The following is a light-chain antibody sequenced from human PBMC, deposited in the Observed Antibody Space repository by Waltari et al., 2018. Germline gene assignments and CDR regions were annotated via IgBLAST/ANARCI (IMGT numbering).Light chain of an antibody. J-gene: IGKJ2*01. CDR1: QSLSTAQ. V-gene: IGKV3-20*01. CDR2: GAS. Sequence: EIELTQSPGALFLSPGERATLSCRTSQSLSTAQLAWYKQRPGQAPSLVIHGASNRASGIPERFSGSGSGTVFTLTISSLQAEDVAVYYCQQYYSTPPYTFGQGTKLEIK. CDR3: QQYYSTPPYT.